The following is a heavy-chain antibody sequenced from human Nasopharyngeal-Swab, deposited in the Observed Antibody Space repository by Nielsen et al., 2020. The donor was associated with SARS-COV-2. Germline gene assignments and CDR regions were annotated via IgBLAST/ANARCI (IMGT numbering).Heavy chain of an antibody. J-gene: IGHJ4*02. D-gene: IGHD5-24*01. CDR3: ARGEEEMATIRPFDY. CDR1: GYTFARYY. Sequence: APVKVSCKASGYTFARYYMHWVRQAPGQGLEWMGIINPSGGSTTYAQRFQGRVTMTRDTSTSTVYLNLSSLRSEDTAVYYCARGEEEMATIRPFDYWGQGTLVTVSS. CDR2: INPSGGST. V-gene: IGHV1-46*01.